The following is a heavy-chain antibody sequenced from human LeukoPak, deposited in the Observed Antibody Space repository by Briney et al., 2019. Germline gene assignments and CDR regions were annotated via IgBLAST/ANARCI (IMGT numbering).Heavy chain of an antibody. CDR2: ISFDGNSK. D-gene: IGHD1-26*01. V-gene: IGHV3-33*04. Sequence: PGGSLRLSCAASGFTFGSYAMHWLHQSPDRGLEWVACISFDGNSKFYSDSVEGRFTLSRDNSKSSLDLQMNSLKIEDTAIYFCAKARVRIVTQNLFEYWGQGTRVTVSS. CDR1: GFTFGSYA. J-gene: IGHJ4*02. CDR3: AKARVRIVTQNLFEY.